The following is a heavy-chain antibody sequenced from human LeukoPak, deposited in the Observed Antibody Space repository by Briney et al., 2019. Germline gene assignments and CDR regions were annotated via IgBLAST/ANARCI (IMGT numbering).Heavy chain of an antibody. V-gene: IGHV3-7*01. CDR3: ARQFRGLTANYLDY. CDR1: GFTFSISW. CDR2: IRQDGKEK. J-gene: IGHJ4*02. Sequence: GGSLRLSCAASGFTFSISWMTWVRQAPGKGLEWVANIRQDGKEKYSVDSVKGRFTIYRDNAKNSLYLQMNSLRAEDTAVYYCARQFRGLTANYLDYWGQGTLVTVSS. D-gene: IGHD3-16*01.